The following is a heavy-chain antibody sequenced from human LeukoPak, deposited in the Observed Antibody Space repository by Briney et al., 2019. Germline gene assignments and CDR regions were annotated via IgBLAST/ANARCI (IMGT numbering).Heavy chain of an antibody. CDR3: AKAGDLKNRLDY. J-gene: IGHJ4*02. V-gene: IGHV3-30*18. CDR1: GFTFSSYG. D-gene: IGHD1-14*01. Sequence: GGSLRLSCAGSGFTFSSYGMPWVRQAPVKGLEWVAVISYDGSNKYYADSVKGRFTISRDNSKNTLYLQMNSLRAEDTAVYYCAKAGDLKNRLDYWGQGTLVTVSS. CDR2: ISYDGSNK.